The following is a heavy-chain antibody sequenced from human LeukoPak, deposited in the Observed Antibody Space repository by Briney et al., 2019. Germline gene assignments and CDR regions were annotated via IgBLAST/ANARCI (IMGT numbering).Heavy chain of an antibody. J-gene: IGHJ3*02. CDR2: IYHSGST. D-gene: IGHD4-17*01. Sequence: SETLSLTCAVYGGSFSGYYWSWIRQPPGKGLEWIGYIYHSGSTYYNPSLKSRVTISVDRSKNQFSLKLSSVTAADTAVYYCARGRTTVTTFPAFDIWGQGTMVTVSS. CDR1: GGSFSGYY. V-gene: IGHV4-34*01. CDR3: ARGRTTVTTFPAFDI.